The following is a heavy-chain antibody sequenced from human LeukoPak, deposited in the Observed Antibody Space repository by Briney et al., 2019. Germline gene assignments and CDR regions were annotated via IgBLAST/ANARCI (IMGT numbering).Heavy chain of an antibody. CDR1: GGSISSNNW. V-gene: IGHV4-4*02. D-gene: IGHD6-19*01. Sequence: PSGTLSLTCAVFGGSISSNNWWSWVRQPPGKGLEWIGEIYHSGSTNYNPSLKSRVTISVDKSKNQFSLTLISVTAADTAVYYCAREGTAVAADYWGQGTLVTVSS. CDR2: IYHSGST. J-gene: IGHJ4*02. CDR3: AREGTAVAADY.